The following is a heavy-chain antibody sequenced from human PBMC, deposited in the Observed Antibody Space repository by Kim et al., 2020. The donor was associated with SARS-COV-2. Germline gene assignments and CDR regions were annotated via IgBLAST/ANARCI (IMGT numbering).Heavy chain of an antibody. J-gene: IGHJ6*02. D-gene: IGHD6-19*01. CDR2: ISSSSSYI. V-gene: IGHV3-21*01. CDR1: GFTFSSYS. Sequence: GGSLRLSCAASGFTFSSYSMNWVRQAPGKGLEWVSSISSSSSYIYYADSVKGRFTISRDNAKNSLYLQMNSLRAEDTAVYYCARESGWEGLWGSLADLTGTENYGMDVWGQGTTVTVSS. CDR3: ARESGWEGLWGSLADLTGTENYGMDV.